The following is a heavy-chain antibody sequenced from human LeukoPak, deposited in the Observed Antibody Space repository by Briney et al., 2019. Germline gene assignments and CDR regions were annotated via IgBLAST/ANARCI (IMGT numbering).Heavy chain of an antibody. V-gene: IGHV3-7*01. CDR1: GFTFSRYW. CDR2: IKYDGSED. D-gene: IGHD3-10*01. J-gene: IGHJ4*02. Sequence: GGSLRLSCAASGFTFSRYWMSWMRQAPGKGLEWVANIKYDGSEDYYVDSVKGRFTISRDNAKNSLYLQLNSLRVDDTAVYFCARPRTGSGSYYAPFDYWGQGTLVTVSS. CDR3: ARPRTGSGSYYAPFDY.